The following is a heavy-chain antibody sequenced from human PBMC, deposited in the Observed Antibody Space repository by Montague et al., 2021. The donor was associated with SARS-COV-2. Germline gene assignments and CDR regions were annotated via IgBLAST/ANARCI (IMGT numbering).Heavy chain of an antibody. J-gene: IGHJ4*01. CDR1: GDSVSSKRAT. CDR3: TSERWAMEDVMDY. D-gene: IGHD1-1*01. CDR2: TYYRSERYN. V-gene: IGHV6-1*01. Sequence: CAISGDSVSSKRATWNWVRQSPSRHLDWLGGTYYRSERYNDYAVSVRSRITINPDTSTNQFSLQLSSVTPEDTAMYFCTSERWAMEDVMDYWGQGTTVTVSS.